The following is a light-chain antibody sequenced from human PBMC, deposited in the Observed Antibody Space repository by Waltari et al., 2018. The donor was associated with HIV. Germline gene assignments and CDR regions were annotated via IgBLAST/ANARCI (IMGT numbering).Light chain of an antibody. J-gene: IGLJ3*02. CDR1: SSNIGANS. Sequence: QSVLTQPPSASGTPGQGVTISCSGSSSNIGANSVYWYQQMPGTAPKLLIYKNNQRPSGVPARFSGSKSGTSASLAISGLRSEDEADYYCAAWDDTLSGRMFGGGTKLTVL. CDR2: KNN. CDR3: AAWDDTLSGRM. V-gene: IGLV1-47*01.